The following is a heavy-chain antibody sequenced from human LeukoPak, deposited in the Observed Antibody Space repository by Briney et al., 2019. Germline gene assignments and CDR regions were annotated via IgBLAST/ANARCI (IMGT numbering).Heavy chain of an antibody. J-gene: IGHJ4*02. V-gene: IGHV3-23*01. D-gene: IGHD4-17*01. CDR2: ISGGGGCA. CDR1: GFTFNNYA. CDR3: AKDRTTVTPYCFDY. Sequence: GGSLRLSCAASGFTFNNYAMNWVRQAPGKGLEWVSGISGGGGCAFYADSVKGRFTISRDNSKNTLYLQMNSLKGEDTAVYYCAKDRTTVTPYCFDYWGQGTLVTVSS.